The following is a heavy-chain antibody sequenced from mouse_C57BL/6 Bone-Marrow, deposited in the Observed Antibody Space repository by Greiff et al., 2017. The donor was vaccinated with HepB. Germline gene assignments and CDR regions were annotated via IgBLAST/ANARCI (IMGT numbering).Heavy chain of an antibody. CDR1: GYTFTDYN. CDR2: INPNNGGT. CDR3: ARSTTVVVPFDY. J-gene: IGHJ2*01. Sequence: VQLQQSGPELVKPGASVKIPCKASGYTFTDYNMDWVKQSHGKSLEWIGDINPNNGGTIYNQKFKGKATLTVDKSSSTAYMELRSLTSEDTAVYYCARSTTVVVPFDYWGQGTTLTVSS. V-gene: IGHV1-18*01. D-gene: IGHD1-1*01.